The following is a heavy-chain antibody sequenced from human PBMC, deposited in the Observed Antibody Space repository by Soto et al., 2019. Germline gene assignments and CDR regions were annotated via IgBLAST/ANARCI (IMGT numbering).Heavy chain of an antibody. Sequence: QVQLAESGGGVVQPGRSLRLSCAASGFTFSSYAMHWVRQAPGKGLEWVAVISYDGSNKYYADSVKGRFTISRDNSKNTLYLQMNSLRAEDTGVYYCARAYEGDYFDYWGQGTLVTVSS. CDR1: GFTFSSYA. V-gene: IGHV3-30-3*01. CDR3: ARAYEGDYFDY. CDR2: ISYDGSNK. D-gene: IGHD3-16*01. J-gene: IGHJ4*02.